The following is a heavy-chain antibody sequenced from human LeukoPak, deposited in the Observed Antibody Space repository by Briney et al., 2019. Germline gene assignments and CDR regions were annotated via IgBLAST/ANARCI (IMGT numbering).Heavy chain of an antibody. Sequence: SQTLSLTCTVSGGSIRGGAYHWSWIRQHPGKGLEGIGYIDYSGPHYSNPSHNSRATIPVNTSNTQSSLKLTSMRAAATAVNYRERADCSTTWYYFDDWGRGTLVTVSS. CDR3: ERADCSTTWYYFDD. D-gene: IGHD2-2*01. V-gene: IGHV4-31*03. J-gene: IGHJ4*02. CDR1: GGSIRGGAYH. CDR2: IDYSGPH.